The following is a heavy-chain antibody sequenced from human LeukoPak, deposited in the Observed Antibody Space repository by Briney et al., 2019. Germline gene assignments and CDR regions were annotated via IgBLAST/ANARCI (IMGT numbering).Heavy chain of an antibody. CDR1: GGSISSGDYY. CDR3: ARASWRSSWYFDY. D-gene: IGHD6-13*01. J-gene: IGHJ4*02. V-gene: IGHV4-30-4*01. CDR2: IYYSGST. Sequence: PSQTLSLTCTVSGGSISSGDYYWSSIRQPPAKGLEWIGYIYYSGSTYYNPSLKSRVTISVDTSKNQFSLKLSSVTAADTAVYYCARASWRSSWYFDYWGQGTLVTVSS.